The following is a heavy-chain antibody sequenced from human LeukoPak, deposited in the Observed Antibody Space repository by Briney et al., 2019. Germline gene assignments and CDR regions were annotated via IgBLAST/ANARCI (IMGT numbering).Heavy chain of an antibody. CDR1: GGSISSYY. Sequence: SETLSLTCTVSGGSISSYYWSWIRQPPGKGLEWIGYVYYSGSTTYNPSLKSRVTISVDTSKNQFSLKLSSVTAADTAVYYCARAPYTSGFYFFDPWGQGTLVTDSS. CDR2: VYYSGST. CDR3: ARAPYTSGFYFFDP. J-gene: IGHJ5*02. D-gene: IGHD3-22*01. V-gene: IGHV4-59*13.